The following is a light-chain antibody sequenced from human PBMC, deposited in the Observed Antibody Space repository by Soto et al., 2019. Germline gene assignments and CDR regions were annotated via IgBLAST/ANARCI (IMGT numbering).Light chain of an antibody. J-gene: IGKJ4*01. CDR2: GAS. CDR1: QSVSSS. Sequence: EIVITQAPATLSVSPGERATLSCRASQSVSSSLAWYQQKPGQAPRIIIYGASTRATGIPARFSGSGSGTEFTLTISSLQSEDFAVYYCQQDNNWPPLTFGGGTKVEIK. V-gene: IGKV3-15*01. CDR3: QQDNNWPPLT.